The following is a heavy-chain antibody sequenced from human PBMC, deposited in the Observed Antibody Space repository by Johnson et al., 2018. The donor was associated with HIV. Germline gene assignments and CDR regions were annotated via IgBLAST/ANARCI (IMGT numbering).Heavy chain of an antibody. Sequence: QVQLVESGGRLIQPGGSLRLSCAASGFTVSSYGMHWVRQAPGKGLAWVAFIRYDGSIQYYTDSVKGRFTISRDNSKNTLYLQMNSLRAEDTAVYYCARIAVVVQHDAFDIWGQGTMVTVSS. V-gene: IGHV3-33*08. CDR3: ARIAVVVQHDAFDI. CDR2: IRYDGSIQ. D-gene: IGHD2-15*01. CDR1: GFTVSSYG. J-gene: IGHJ3*02.